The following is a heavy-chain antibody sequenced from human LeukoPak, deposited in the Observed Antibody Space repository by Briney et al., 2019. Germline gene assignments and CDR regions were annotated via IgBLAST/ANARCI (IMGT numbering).Heavy chain of an antibody. CDR1: GFTFSSYA. D-gene: IGHD6-13*01. V-gene: IGHV3-23*01. J-gene: IGHJ4*02. CDR3: ANSAAVGTFY. Sequence: GGSLRLSCAASGFTFSSYAMSWVRQAPGKGLEWVSAISGSGGSSTYYADSVKGRITISRDNSKNTLYLQMSSLRAEDTAVYYCANSAAVGTFYWGQGTLVTVSS. CDR2: ISGSGGSST.